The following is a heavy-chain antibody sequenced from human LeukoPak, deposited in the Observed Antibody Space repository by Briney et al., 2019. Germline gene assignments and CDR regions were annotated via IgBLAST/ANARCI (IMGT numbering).Heavy chain of an antibody. CDR2: INWNGGST. D-gene: IGHD1-26*01. V-gene: IGHV3-20*02. CDR3: ARVHSGSYWVHAFDI. J-gene: IGHJ3*02. CDR1: GFTFDDHA. Sequence: GGSLRLSFDASGFTFDDHAMNWVRQAPGKGLEWVSVINWNGGSTGYADSVKGRFTISRDNAKNSLYLQMNSLRAEDTALYHCARVHSGSYWVHAFDIWGQGTMVTVSS.